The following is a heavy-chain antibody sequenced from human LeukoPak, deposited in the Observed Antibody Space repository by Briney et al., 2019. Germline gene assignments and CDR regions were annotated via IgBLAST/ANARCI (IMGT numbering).Heavy chain of an antibody. CDR2: ISGSGGST. V-gene: IGHV3-23*01. CDR3: ANLGYCSSTSCYGGGNNYYYYGMDV. D-gene: IGHD2-2*01. Sequence: GGSLRLSCAASGFTFSSYAMSWVRQAPGKGLQWVSAISGSGGSTYYADSVKGRFTISRDNSKNTLYLQMNSLRAEDTAVYYCANLGYCSSTSCYGGGNNYYYYGMDVWGQGTTVTVSS. CDR1: GFTFSSYA. J-gene: IGHJ6*02.